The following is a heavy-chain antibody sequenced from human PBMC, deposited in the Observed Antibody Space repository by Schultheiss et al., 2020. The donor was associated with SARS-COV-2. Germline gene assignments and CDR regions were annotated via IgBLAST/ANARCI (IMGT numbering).Heavy chain of an antibody. CDR1: GGSFSGYY. J-gene: IGHJ6*02. D-gene: IGHD3-3*01. V-gene: IGHV4-59*01. Sequence: TLSLTCAVYGGSFSGYYWSWIRQPPGKGLEWIGYIYYSGSTNYNPSLKSRVTISVDTSKNQFSLKLSSVTAADTAVYYCARGTSRLRFLEWGGAYYYGMDVWGQGTTVTVSS. CDR2: IYYSGST. CDR3: ARGTSRLRFLEWGGAYYYGMDV.